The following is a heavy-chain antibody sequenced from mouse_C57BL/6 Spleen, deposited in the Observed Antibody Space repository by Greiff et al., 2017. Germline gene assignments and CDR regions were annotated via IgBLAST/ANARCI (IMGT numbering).Heavy chain of an antibody. CDR3: ARSWDYGSSPGYFDY. V-gene: IGHV1-69*01. J-gene: IGHJ2*01. Sequence: QVQVVESGAELVMPGASVMLSCKASGYTFTSYWMHWVKQRPGQGLEWIGEIDPSDSYTNYNQKFKGKSTLTVDKSASTAYMQLSSLTSEDSAVYYCARSWDYGSSPGYFDYWGQGTTLTVSS. CDR2: IDPSDSYT. D-gene: IGHD1-1*01. CDR1: GYTFTSYW.